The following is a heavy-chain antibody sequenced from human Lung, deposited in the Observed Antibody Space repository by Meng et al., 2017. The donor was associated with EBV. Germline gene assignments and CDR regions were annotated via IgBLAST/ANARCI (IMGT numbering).Heavy chain of an antibody. V-gene: IGHV4-4*02. D-gene: IGHD4-23*01. Sequence: QVQLPESGPGLVKPSGTLSLTCAVAGGALSSRNWWSWVRQPPGKGLEWIGEIYHSGSTNYNPSLKSRVTISVDESKNQFSLKLSSVTAADTAVYYCARDEGGNSERGFQHWGQGTLVTVSS. CDR3: ARDEGGNSERGFQH. CDR1: GGALSSRNW. J-gene: IGHJ1*01. CDR2: IYHSGST.